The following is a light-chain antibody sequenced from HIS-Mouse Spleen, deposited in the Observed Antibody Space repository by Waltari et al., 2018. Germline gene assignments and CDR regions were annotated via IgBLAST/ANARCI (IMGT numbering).Light chain of an antibody. CDR3: YSTDSSGNHRV. J-gene: IGLJ2*01. CDR2: EDS. Sequence: SYELTQPPSVSVSPGQTARNTCSGDALPKKYSYWYQQKSGQAPVLVIYEDSKTPSGIPERFSGSSSGTMATLTISGAQVEDEADYYCYSTDSSGNHRVFGGGTKLTVL. CDR1: ALPKKY. V-gene: IGLV3-10*01.